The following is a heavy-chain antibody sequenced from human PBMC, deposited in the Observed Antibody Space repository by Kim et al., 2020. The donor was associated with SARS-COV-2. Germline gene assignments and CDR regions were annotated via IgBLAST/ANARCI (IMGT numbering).Heavy chain of an antibody. CDR1: GFTFGDYA. Sequence: GGSLRLSCTASGFTFGDYAMSWVRQAPGKGLEWVGFIRSKAYGGTTEYAASVKGRFTISRDDSKSIAYLQMNSLKTEDTAVYYCTREPRKSIAVAGTLFPRYYYYYYMDVWDKGTTVTVSS. J-gene: IGHJ6*03. D-gene: IGHD6-19*01. CDR2: IRSKAYGGTT. V-gene: IGHV3-49*04. CDR3: TREPRKSIAVAGTLFPRYYYYYYMDV.